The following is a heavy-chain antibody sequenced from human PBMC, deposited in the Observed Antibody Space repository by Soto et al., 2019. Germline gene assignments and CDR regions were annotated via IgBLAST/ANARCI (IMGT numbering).Heavy chain of an antibody. CDR1: GGSISSYY. V-gene: IGHV4-59*01. D-gene: IGHD3-3*01. CDR2: IYYSGST. J-gene: IGHJ5*02. Sequence: LSLTCTVSGGSISSYYWIWIRQPPGKGLEWIGYIYYSGSTNYNPSLKSRVTISVDTSKNQFSLKLSSVTAADTAVYYCARAVFGVVIRSPRFDPWGQGTLVTVSS. CDR3: ARAVFGVVIRSPRFDP.